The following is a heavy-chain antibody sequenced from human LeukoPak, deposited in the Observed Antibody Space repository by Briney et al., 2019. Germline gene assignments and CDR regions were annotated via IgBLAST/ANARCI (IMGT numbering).Heavy chain of an antibody. CDR1: GFTFSSYD. V-gene: IGHV3-48*01. D-gene: IGHD1-26*01. Sequence: QPGGALRLSCAASGFTFSSYDMTWVRQAPGRGLEWVSYISSSGTTISYAQSVKGRFTITRDNAQNSLTLHMNTLRADDTAVYYCAKDGGTHFDHWGQGTLVTVSS. J-gene: IGHJ4*02. CDR2: ISSSGTTI. CDR3: AKDGGTHFDH.